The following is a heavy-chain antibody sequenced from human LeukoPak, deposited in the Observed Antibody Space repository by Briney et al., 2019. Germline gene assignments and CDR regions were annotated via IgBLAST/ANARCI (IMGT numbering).Heavy chain of an antibody. V-gene: IGHV3-15*01. D-gene: IGHD3-10*01. CDR3: TTDLPPLLLGFGESYFDY. Sequence: GGPLRLSRAPSRFTFCNAWMSGVPQAPGKGLEWGGRIKRKTDGGTTDYAAPVKGRFTISRDDSKNTLYLQMISLKTEDTAVYYCTTDLPPLLLGFGESYFDYWGQGTLVTVSS. CDR2: IKRKTDGGTT. J-gene: IGHJ4*02. CDR1: RFTFCNAW.